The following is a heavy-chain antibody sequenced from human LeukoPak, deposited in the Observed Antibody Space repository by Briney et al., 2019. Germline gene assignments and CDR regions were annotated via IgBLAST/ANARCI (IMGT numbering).Heavy chain of an antibody. CDR3: TRIDPLGFFDQ. V-gene: IGHV4-59*08. CDR2: IFYSGKS. CDR1: GAFTSRYY. D-gene: IGHD6-25*01. J-gene: IGHJ4*02. Sequence: PSEILSLTCSVSGAFTSRYYWSWVRQPLGQGLEWIGNIFYSGKSKYNPSLTSRISMSVDTSKTQFSLELTSVTAADTAVYYCTRIDPLGFFDQWGPGTLVTVSS.